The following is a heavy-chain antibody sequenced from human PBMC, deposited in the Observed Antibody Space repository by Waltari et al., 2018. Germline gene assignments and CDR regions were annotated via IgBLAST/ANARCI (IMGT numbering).Heavy chain of an antibody. CDR2: AYFRSHWHN. CDR1: GDSVSSNSAA. CDR3: ARGRPDYYAMDV. Sequence: QVQLQQSGPGLVKPSQTLSLTCAISGDSVSSNSAAWNWIRQSPSRGLEWLGRAYFRSHWHNEDAISVKSRITISPDTSKSQCSLQLTSVSPEDTAVYYCARGRPDYYAMDVWGQGTTVTVSS. V-gene: IGHV6-1*01. J-gene: IGHJ6*02.